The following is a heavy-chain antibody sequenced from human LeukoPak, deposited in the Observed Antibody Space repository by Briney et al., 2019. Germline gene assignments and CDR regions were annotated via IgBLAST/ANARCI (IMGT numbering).Heavy chain of an antibody. CDR2: IYYSGST. Sequence: PSETLSLTCTVSGGSIRSYYWSWVRQPPGKGLEWIGYIYYSGSTNYNPSLKSRVTISVDTSKNQFSLKLSSVTAADTAVYYCAREEDSYGMDVWGQGTTVTVSS. V-gene: IGHV4-59*01. CDR3: AREEDSYGMDV. CDR1: GGSIRSYY. J-gene: IGHJ6*02.